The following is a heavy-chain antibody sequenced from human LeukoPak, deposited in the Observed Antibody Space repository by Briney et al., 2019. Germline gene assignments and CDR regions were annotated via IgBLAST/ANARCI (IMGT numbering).Heavy chain of an antibody. CDR1: GGSISSYY. V-gene: IGHV4-59*01. CDR3: ARTYYYDSNGYYTPFDY. CDR2: IYYSGST. Sequence: PSETLSLTCTVSGGSISSYYWSWIRQPPGKGLEWIGYIYYSGSTNYNPSLKSRVTISVDTSKNQFSLKLSSVTAADTAVYYCARTYYYDSNGYYTPFDYWGQGTLVTVSS. D-gene: IGHD3-22*01. J-gene: IGHJ4*02.